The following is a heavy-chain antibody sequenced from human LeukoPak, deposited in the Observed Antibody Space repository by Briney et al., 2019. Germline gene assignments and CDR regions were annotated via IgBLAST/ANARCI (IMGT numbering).Heavy chain of an antibody. CDR2: IYYSGST. CDR3: ARQEVAAAGAGSDY. J-gene: IGHJ4*02. V-gene: IGHV4-39*01. Sequence: SETLSLTCTVSGGSISSSSYYWGWIRQPPGKGLEWIGSIYYSGSTYYNPSLKSRVTISVDTSKNQFSLKLSSVTAADTAVYYCARQEVAAAGAGSDYWGQGTLATVSS. D-gene: IGHD6-13*01. CDR1: GGSISSSSYY.